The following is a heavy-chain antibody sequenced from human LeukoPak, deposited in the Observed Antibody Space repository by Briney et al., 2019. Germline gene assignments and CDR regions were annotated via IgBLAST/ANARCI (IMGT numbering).Heavy chain of an antibody. CDR1: GFTFTSYW. D-gene: IGHD1-14*01. Sequence: GGSLRLSCEASGFTFTSYWMSWVRQAPGKGPEWVAHIKENGNEQYYADSVKGRFTVSRDNVKQSLGLQMNSLRVEDTAVYYCARGPGDFDASDIWGQGTMVTVSS. CDR2: IKENGNEQ. J-gene: IGHJ3*02. V-gene: IGHV3-7*01. CDR3: ARGPGDFDASDI.